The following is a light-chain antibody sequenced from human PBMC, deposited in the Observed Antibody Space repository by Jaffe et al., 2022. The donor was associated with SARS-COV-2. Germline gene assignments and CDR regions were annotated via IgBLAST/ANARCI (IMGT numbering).Light chain of an antibody. V-gene: IGKV3-15*01. CDR2: GAS. J-gene: IGKJ1*01. CDR3: QQSDSWPRT. Sequence: EIVMTQSPATLSVSTGERATLSCGASQSVSSNLAWYQQKPGQAPRLLIYGASTRATGVPARFSGSGSGTEFTLTISSLQSEDFAVYYCQQSDSWPRTFGQGTKVEIK. CDR1: QSVSSN.